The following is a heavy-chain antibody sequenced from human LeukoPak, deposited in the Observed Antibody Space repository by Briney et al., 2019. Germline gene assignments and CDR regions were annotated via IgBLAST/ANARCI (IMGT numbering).Heavy chain of an antibody. CDR1: GYTFTGYY. CDR3: ARAHTGDKLLEWLLSDFDY. CDR2: INPNSGGT. Sequence: GASVKVSCKASGYTFTGYYMHWVRQAPGQGLEWMGWINPNSGGTNYAQKFQGRVTMTRDTSISTAYMELSSLRSEDTAVYYCARAHTGDKLLEWLLSDFDYWGQGTLVTVSS. J-gene: IGHJ4*02. D-gene: IGHD3-3*01. V-gene: IGHV1-2*02.